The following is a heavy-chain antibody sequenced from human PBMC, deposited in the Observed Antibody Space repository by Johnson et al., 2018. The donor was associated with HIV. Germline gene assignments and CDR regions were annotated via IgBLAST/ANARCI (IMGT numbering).Heavy chain of an antibody. Sequence: QVQLVESGGGVVQPGGSLRLSCAASEFTFSYYGMHWVRQAPGNGLEWVAFIRYDGSNKYYADSVKGRFTISRDNSKNTLYLQMNSLRAEDTAVYYCAKDLYSSSWTNDAFDIWGQGTMVTVSS. CDR1: EFTFSYYG. J-gene: IGHJ3*02. V-gene: IGHV3-30*02. CDR3: AKDLYSSSWTNDAFDI. CDR2: IRYDGSNK. D-gene: IGHD6-13*01.